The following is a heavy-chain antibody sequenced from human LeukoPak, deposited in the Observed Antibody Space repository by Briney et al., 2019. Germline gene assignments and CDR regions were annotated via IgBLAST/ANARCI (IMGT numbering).Heavy chain of an antibody. V-gene: IGHV4-34*01. D-gene: IGHD3-3*01. CDR1: GGSFSGYY. Sequence: PSETLSLTCAVYGGSFSGYYWSWIRQPPGKGLEWIGEINHSGSTNYNPSLKSRVTISVDTSKNQFSLKLGSVTAADTAVYYCARAEWSVIDYWGQGTLVTVSS. CDR2: INHSGST. CDR3: ARAEWSVIDY. J-gene: IGHJ4*02.